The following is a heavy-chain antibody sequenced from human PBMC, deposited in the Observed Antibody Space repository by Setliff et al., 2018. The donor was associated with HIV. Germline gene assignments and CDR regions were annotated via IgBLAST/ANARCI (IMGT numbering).Heavy chain of an antibody. CDR3: ARDGYYDSSGYYKAQWAFDI. CDR1: GYTFTSYY. Sequence: ASVKVSCKASGYTFTSYYMHWVRQAPGQGLGWMGIINPSGGSTSYAQKFQGRVTMTRDTSTSTVYMELSSLRSEDTAVYYCARDGYYDSSGYYKAQWAFDIWGQGTMVTVSS. V-gene: IGHV1-46*01. D-gene: IGHD3-22*01. J-gene: IGHJ3*02. CDR2: INPSGGST.